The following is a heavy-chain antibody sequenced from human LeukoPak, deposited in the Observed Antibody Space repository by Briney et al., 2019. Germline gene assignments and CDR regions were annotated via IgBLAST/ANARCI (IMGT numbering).Heavy chain of an antibody. D-gene: IGHD4-17*01. CDR3: AKDPYGDYRNWYFDL. J-gene: IGHJ2*01. CDR2: ISGSGGST. V-gene: IGHV3-23*01. Sequence: GGSLRLSCAASGFTFSSYAMSWVRQAPGKGLEWVSAISGSGGSTYYADSVKGRFTISRDNSKNALYLQMNSLRAEDTAVYYCAKDPYGDYRNWYFDLWGRGTLVTVSS. CDR1: GFTFSSYA.